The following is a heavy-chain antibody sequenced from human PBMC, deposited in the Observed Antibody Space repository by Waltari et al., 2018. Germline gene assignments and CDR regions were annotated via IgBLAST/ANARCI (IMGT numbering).Heavy chain of an antibody. D-gene: IGHD6-13*01. CDR2: IDWDDDK. CDR1: GFSLSTSGMC. Sequence: QVTLRESGPALVKPTQTLTLTCTFPGFSLSTSGMCVSWIRQPPGKALEWLARIDWDDDKYYSTSLKTRLTISKDTSKNQVVLTMTNMDPVDTATYYCARSIAAAAPYNWFDPWGQGTLVTVSS. V-gene: IGHV2-70*15. CDR3: ARSIAAAAPYNWFDP. J-gene: IGHJ5*02.